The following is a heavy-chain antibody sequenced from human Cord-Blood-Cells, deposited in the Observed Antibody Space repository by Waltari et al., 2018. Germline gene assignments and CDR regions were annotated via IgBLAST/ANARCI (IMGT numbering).Heavy chain of an antibody. CDR1: GFPFSSYW. CDR2: IKQDGSEK. Sequence: EVQLVESGGGLVKPGGSLRLSCAASGFPFSSYWMSWVRQAPGKGLEWVANIKQDGSEKYYVDSVKGRFTISRDNAKNSLYLQMNSLRAEDTAVYYCARSSYAFDIWGQGTMVTVSS. J-gene: IGHJ3*02. CDR3: ARSSYAFDI. D-gene: IGHD6-13*01. V-gene: IGHV3-7*01.